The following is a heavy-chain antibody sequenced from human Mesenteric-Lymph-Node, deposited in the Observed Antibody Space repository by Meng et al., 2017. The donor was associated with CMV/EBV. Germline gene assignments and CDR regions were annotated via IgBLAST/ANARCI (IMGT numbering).Heavy chain of an antibody. V-gene: IGHV1-69*02. Sequence: QVQLLQAGAEVQTPGPSLNFSCNASGGSFRSYTISWVRLARGQWLEWMGRIIAILGIANDAQKFQGRVTITADKSTSTAYMELSILGAEDTAVYYCAGGIAAAGSRWFDPWGQGTLVTVSS. CDR2: IIAILGIA. CDR3: AGGIAAAGSRWFDP. CDR1: GGSFRSYT. D-gene: IGHD6-13*01. J-gene: IGHJ5*02.